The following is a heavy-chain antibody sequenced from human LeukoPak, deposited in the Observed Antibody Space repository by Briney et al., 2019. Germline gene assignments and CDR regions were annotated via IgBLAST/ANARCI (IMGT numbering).Heavy chain of an antibody. CDR3: ASGYSYGYGFWYFDL. D-gene: IGHD5-18*01. CDR2: IYYSGST. V-gene: IGHV4-61*01. J-gene: IGHJ2*01. CDR1: GGSVSSGSYY. Sequence: SETLSLTCTVSGGSVSSGSYYWSWIRQPPRKGLEWIGYIYYSGSTNYNPSLKSRVTISVDTPKNQFSLKLSSVTAADTAVYYCASGYSYGYGFWYFDLWGRGTLVTVSS.